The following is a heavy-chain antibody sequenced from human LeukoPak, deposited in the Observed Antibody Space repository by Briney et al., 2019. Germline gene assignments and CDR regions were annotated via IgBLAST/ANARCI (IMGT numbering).Heavy chain of an antibody. D-gene: IGHD3-10*01. Sequence: SETLSLTCAVYGGSFSGYYWSWIRQPPGKGLEWIGEINHSGSTNYNPSLKSRVTISVDTSKNQFSLKLSSVTAADTAVYYCARVRVTMVRGVIAAYYYYYMDVWGKGTTVTISS. CDR2: INHSGST. J-gene: IGHJ6*03. CDR3: ARVRVTMVRGVIAAYYYYYMDV. V-gene: IGHV4-34*01. CDR1: GGSFSGYY.